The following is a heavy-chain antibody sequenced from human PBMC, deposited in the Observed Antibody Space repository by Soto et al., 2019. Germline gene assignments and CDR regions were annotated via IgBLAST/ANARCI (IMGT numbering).Heavy chain of an antibody. CDR2: ISAYNGNT. CDR3: ARGSHPRQLLGFGELLPPHSLNCYGLDG. J-gene: IGHJ6*02. D-gene: IGHD3-10*01. V-gene: IGHV1-18*01. CDR1: GYTFTSYG. Sequence: ASVKVSCKASGYTFTSYGISWVRQAPGQELEWMGWISAYNGNTNYAQKLQGRVTMTTDTSTSTAYMELRSLRSDDTAVYYCARGSHPRQLLGFGELLPPHSLNCYGLDGWGQGTRVTVSS.